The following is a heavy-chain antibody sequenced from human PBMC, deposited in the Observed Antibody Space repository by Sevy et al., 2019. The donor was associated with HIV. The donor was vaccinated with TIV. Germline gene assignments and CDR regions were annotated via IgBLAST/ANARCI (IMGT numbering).Heavy chain of an antibody. CDR1: GYTFTGYY. CDR3: AREVSDYLWYYFDY. Sequence: ASVKVSCKASGYTFTGYYMHWVRQAPGQGLEWMGWINPNSGGTNYAQKFQGRVTMTRDTSISTAYMELSRLGSDDTAVYYCAREVSDYLWYYFDYWGQGTLVTVSS. CDR2: INPNSGGT. D-gene: IGHD4-17*01. J-gene: IGHJ4*02. V-gene: IGHV1-2*02.